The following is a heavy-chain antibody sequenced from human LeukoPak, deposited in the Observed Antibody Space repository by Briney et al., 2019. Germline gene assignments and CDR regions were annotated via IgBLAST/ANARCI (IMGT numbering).Heavy chain of an antibody. CDR3: ARETTVTQGLDY. V-gene: IGHV4-4*07. CDR2: IYTSGST. D-gene: IGHD4-17*01. J-gene: IGHJ4*02. CDR1: GGSISSYY. Sequence: SETLSLTCTVSGGSISSYYWGWIRQPAGKGLEWIGRIYTSGSTDYNPSLKSRVTMSVDTSKNQFSLKLSSVTVADTAVYYCARETTVTQGLDYWGQGTLVTVSS.